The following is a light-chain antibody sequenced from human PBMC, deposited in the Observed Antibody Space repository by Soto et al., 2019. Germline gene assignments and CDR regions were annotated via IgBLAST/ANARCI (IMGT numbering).Light chain of an antibody. CDR2: EVV. CDR3: AAWDDILNGYV. J-gene: IGLJ1*01. V-gene: IGLV2-8*01. Sequence: QSALTQPPSASGSPGQSVTISCTGTKNDIGVYDFVSWYQHHPGKAPRLIIYEVVQRPSGVPDRFSGSTSGTSASLVIIGLQSEDEADYYCAAWDDILNGYVFGGGTKLTVL. CDR1: KNDIGVYDF.